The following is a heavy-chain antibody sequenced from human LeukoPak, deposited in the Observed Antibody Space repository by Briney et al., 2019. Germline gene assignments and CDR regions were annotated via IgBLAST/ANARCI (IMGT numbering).Heavy chain of an antibody. Sequence: GESLKISCKGSGYGFTSYWIGWVRQMPGKGLEWMGIIYPGDSDTRYSPSFQGQVTISADKSISTAYLQWSSLKASDTAMYYCARQIAAAGTWYYYYGMDVWGQGTTVTVSS. CDR3: ARQIAAAGTWYYYYGMDV. CDR2: IYPGDSDT. V-gene: IGHV5-51*01. D-gene: IGHD6-13*01. CDR1: GYGFTSYW. J-gene: IGHJ6*02.